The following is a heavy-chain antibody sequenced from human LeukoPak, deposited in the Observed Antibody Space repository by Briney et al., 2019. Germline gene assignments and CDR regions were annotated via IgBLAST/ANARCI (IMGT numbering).Heavy chain of an antibody. CDR3: TRGAGTSWFDY. CDR2: MNPNSGVT. V-gene: IGHV1-2*02. CDR1: GYTFTVNY. Sequence: ASVKVSCKPSGYTFTVNYLHWVRQAPGQGLEWVGWMNPNSGVTVYAQNFQGRVTMIRDTSISTAYMELSSLTSDDTAVYYCTRGAGTSWFDYWGQGSLVTVSS. D-gene: IGHD2-2*01. J-gene: IGHJ4*02.